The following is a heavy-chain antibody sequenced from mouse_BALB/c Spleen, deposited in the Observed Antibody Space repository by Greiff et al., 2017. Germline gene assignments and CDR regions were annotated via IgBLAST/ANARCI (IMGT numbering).Heavy chain of an antibody. V-gene: IGHV1-7*01. J-gene: IGHJ2*01. CDR3: ARGYGNYDFDY. CDR2: INPSTGYT. Sequence: QVQLQQSGAELAKPGASVKMSCKASGYTFTSYWMHWVKQRPGQGLEWIGYINPSTGYTEYNQKFKDKATLTADKSSSTAYMQLSSLTSEDSAVYYCARGYGNYDFDYWGQGTTLSLL. CDR1: GYTFTSYW. D-gene: IGHD2-10*02.